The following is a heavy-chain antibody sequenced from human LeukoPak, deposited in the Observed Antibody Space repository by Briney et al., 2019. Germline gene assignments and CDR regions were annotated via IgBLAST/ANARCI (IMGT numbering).Heavy chain of an antibody. CDR3: ARGGAAAGWNWFDP. J-gene: IGHJ5*02. CDR1: GFTFSSYG. V-gene: IGHV3-30*03. CDR2: ISYDGSNK. D-gene: IGHD6-13*01. Sequence: PGGSLRLSCAASGFTFSSYGMSWVRQAPGKGLEWVAVISYDGSNKYYADSVKGRFTISRDNSKNTLYLQMNSLRAEDTAVYYCARGGAAAGWNWFDPWGQGTLVTVSS.